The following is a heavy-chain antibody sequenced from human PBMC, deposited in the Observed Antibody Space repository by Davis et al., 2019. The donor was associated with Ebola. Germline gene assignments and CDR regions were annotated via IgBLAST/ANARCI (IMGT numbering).Heavy chain of an antibody. Sequence: GESLKISCAASGFTFSSYGMHWVRQAPGKGLEWVAVVLYDGSKKYYADSVKGRFTISRDNSKNTLYLQMNSLRAEGTAVYYCAKGRATADYGDYWGQGTLVTVSS. CDR3: AKGRATADYGDY. D-gene: IGHD5-12*01. CDR2: VLYDGSKK. V-gene: IGHV3-30*18. CDR1: GFTFSSYG. J-gene: IGHJ4*02.